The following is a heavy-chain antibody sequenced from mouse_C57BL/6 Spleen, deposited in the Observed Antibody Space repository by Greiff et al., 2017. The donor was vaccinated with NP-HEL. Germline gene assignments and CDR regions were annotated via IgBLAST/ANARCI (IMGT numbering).Heavy chain of an antibody. CDR2: IDPNSGGT. J-gene: IGHJ4*01. CDR1: GYTFTSNW. V-gene: IGHV1-72*01. Sequence: QVQLQQPGAELVKPGASVKLSCTASGYTFTSNWMHWVKQRHGQGLEWIGRIDPNSGGTKNNEKFKSKATLTVDKPSSTAYMQLSSLTSEDSAVYYCARDPYTLYAMDYWGQGTSVTVSS. CDR3: ARDPYTLYAMDY. D-gene: IGHD5-1-1*01.